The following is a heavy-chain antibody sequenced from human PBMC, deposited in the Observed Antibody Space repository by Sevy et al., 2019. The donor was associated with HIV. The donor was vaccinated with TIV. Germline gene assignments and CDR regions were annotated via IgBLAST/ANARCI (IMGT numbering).Heavy chain of an antibody. J-gene: IGHJ6*02. CDR3: SRVRVGNATVDDESFGMDV. D-gene: IGHD4-4*01. CDR2: ISYDGRKK. V-gene: IGHV3-30*04. CDR1: GFSLGNYA. Sequence: GGSLRLSCAASGFSLGNYAMHWIRQVPGKGLEWLSVISYDGRKKYYSDSVKGRFTISRDNAKNTLFLQMDILREDDTGLDHYSRVRVGNATVDDESFGMDVWGQGTTVTVSS.